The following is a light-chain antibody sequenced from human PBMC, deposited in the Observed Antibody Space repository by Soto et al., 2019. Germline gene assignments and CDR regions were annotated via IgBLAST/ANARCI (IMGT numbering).Light chain of an antibody. Sequence: AIQLTQSPSSLSASVGDRVTITCRASQGISSALAWYQQKPGKAPKLLIYDASSLESGVPSRFSGSGSGTNFTLTISSMQPEDVATYYCQQFNSYPFTFGGGTKVEIK. CDR1: QGISSA. CDR3: QQFNSYPFT. J-gene: IGKJ4*01. CDR2: DAS. V-gene: IGKV1-13*02.